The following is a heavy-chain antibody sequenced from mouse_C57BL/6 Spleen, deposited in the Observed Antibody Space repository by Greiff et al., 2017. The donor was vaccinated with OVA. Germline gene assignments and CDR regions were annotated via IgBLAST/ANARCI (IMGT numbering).Heavy chain of an antibody. J-gene: IGHJ1*03. Sequence: VQLQQSGAELARPGASVKLSCKASGYTFTSSGISWVKQRTGQGLEWIGEIYPRSGNTYYNEKFKGKATLTADKSSSTAYMELRSLTSEDSAVYFCATYGSSYWYFDVWGTGTTVTVSS. CDR3: ATYGSSYWYFDV. CDR1: GYTFTSSG. V-gene: IGHV1-81*01. D-gene: IGHD1-1*01. CDR2: IYPRSGNT.